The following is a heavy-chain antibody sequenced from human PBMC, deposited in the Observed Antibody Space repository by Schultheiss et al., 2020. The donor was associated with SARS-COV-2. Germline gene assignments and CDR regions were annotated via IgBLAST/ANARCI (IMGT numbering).Heavy chain of an antibody. Sequence: SETLSLTCTVSGGSISSYYWSWIRQPPGKGLEWIGYIYYSGSTYYNPSLKSRVTISVDTSKNQFSLRLSSVTAADTAAYYCARAIYDSGGDYYYFDYWGQGTLVTVSS. CDR3: ARAIYDSGGDYYYFDY. D-gene: IGHD3-22*01. CDR1: GGSISSYY. J-gene: IGHJ4*02. V-gene: IGHV4-59*12. CDR2: IYYSGST.